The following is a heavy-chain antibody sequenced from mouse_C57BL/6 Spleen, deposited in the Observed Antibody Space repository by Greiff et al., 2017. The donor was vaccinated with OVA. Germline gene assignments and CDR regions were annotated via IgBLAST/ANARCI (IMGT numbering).Heavy chain of an antibody. J-gene: IGHJ1*03. CDR3: ARGGLLGNWYFDV. CDR2: IHPNSGST. Sequence: QVQLQQPGAELVKPGASVKLSCKASGYTFTSYWMHWVKQRPGQGLAWIGMIHPNSGSTNYNEKFKSKATLTVDKSSSTAYMQLSSLTSEDSAVYYCARGGLLGNWYFDVWGTGTTVTVSS. V-gene: IGHV1-64*01. CDR1: GYTFTSYW. D-gene: IGHD2-3*01.